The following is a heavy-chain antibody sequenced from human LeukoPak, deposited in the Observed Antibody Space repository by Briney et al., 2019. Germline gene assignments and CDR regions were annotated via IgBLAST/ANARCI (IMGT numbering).Heavy chain of an antibody. CDR1: GGSISSRGYS. Sequence: SETLSLTCAVSGGSISSRGYSWSWIRQTPGKGLEWIGHIYKNGNTYYHPSLKSRVTISLDTSQNQFSLKLTSVTAADTAVYYCARGSRDDRGWFDPWGQGTLVSVSS. D-gene: IGHD5-24*01. CDR2: IYKNGNT. J-gene: IGHJ5*02. V-gene: IGHV4-30-4*07. CDR3: ARGSRDDRGWFDP.